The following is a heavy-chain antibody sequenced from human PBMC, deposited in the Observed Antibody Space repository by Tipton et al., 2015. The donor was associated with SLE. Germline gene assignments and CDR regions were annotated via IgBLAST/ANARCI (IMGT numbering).Heavy chain of an antibody. D-gene: IGHD7-27*01. CDR1: GFTFSSYG. CDR2: ISWNSGSL. CDR3: AKDPQAWASSYYFDY. V-gene: IGHV3-9*01. Sequence: SLRLSCAASGFTFSSYGMHWVRQAPGKGLEWVSGISWNSGSLDYADSVKGRFTISRDNAKNSLYLQMNSLRPEDTAFYYCAKDPQAWASSYYFDYWGQGTLVTVSS. J-gene: IGHJ4*02.